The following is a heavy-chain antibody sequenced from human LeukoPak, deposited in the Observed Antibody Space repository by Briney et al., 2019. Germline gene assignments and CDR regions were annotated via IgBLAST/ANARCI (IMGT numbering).Heavy chain of an antibody. CDR3: VRAPDSTTWYSYHSYYLDV. J-gene: IGHJ6*03. CDR1: GYTFSDYD. D-gene: IGHD6-13*01. V-gene: IGHV1-8*02. CDR2: MNTNSGNR. Sequence: ASVKVSCKTSGYTFSDYDINWVRQTSGHRLQWMGWMNTNSGNRGYAQRFRDRVSITRNTSISTAYMELRNLGVEDSAVYYCVRAPDSTTWYSYHSYYLDVWGTGTTVTVSS.